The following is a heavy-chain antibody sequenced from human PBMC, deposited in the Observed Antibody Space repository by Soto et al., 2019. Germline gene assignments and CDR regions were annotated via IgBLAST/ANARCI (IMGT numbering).Heavy chain of an antibody. CDR1: GYTFIDYY. Sequence: ASVKVSCKASGYTFIDYYMHWVRQAPGQGLEWMGIIDPSGGSTYYTQKFQGRITMTRDTSTSTVHMEVSSLSSVTAADTAVYYCARSIDPWGQGTLVTVSS. V-gene: IGHV1-46*01. CDR2: IDPSGGST. J-gene: IGHJ5*02. CDR3: ARSIDP.